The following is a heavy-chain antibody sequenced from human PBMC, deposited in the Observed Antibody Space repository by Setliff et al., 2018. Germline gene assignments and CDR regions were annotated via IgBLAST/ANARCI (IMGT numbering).Heavy chain of an antibody. CDR3: ARPDVGGSWTSDAFDI. Sequence: ASVKVSCKASGYSFTNYDTNWVRQATGQGLEWMGWINPNSGNTDYAQKFQGRVTMTTNTSINTAYMELSSLRFEDTAVYCCARPDVGGSWTSDAFDIWGQGTMVTVSS. V-gene: IGHV1-8*02. CDR2: INPNSGNT. J-gene: IGHJ3*02. CDR1: GYSFTNYD.